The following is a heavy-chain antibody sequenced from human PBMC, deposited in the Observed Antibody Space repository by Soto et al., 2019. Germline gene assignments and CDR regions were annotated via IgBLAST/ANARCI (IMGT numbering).Heavy chain of an antibody. D-gene: IGHD2-15*01. Sequence: QVQLVQSGAEVKKPGSSVKVSCKASGGTFSSYAISWVRQAPGQGLEWMGGIIPIFGTANYAQKFQGSVTITADKSTSTAYMELSSLRSEDTAVYYCARGGGGYCSGGSCYSDVYWGQGTLVTVSS. CDR1: GGTFSSYA. V-gene: IGHV1-69*06. CDR2: IIPIFGTA. CDR3: ARGGGGYCSGGSCYSDVY. J-gene: IGHJ4*02.